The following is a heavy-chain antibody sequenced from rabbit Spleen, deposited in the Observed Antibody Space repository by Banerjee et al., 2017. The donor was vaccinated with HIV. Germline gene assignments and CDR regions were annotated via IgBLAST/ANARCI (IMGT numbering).Heavy chain of an antibody. V-gene: IGHV1S45*01. CDR1: GFSFTRTYV. CDR3: ARASEYPYYFNL. Sequence: QEQLEESGGDLVKPEGSLTLTCTASGFSFTRTYVMCWVRQAPGKGLEWIGCIATNSGNTWYASWAKGRFTISKTSSTTVTLQMTSLTTADTATYFCARASEYPYYFNLWGQGTLVTVS. CDR2: IATNSGNT. J-gene: IGHJ4*01. D-gene: IGHD3-1*01.